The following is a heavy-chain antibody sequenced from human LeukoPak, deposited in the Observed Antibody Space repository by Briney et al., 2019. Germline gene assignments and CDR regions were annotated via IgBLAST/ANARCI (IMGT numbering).Heavy chain of an antibody. J-gene: IGHJ5*02. CDR2: IYSGGST. V-gene: IGHV3-53*01. Sequence: GGSLRLSCAASGFTVSSNYMSWVRQAPGKGLEWVSVIYSGGSTYYADSVKGRFTISRDNSKNTLYLQMNSLRAEDTAVYYCARVLYNWNYGWFDPWGQGTLVTVSS. CDR3: ARVLYNWNYGWFDP. CDR1: GFTVSSNY. D-gene: IGHD1-7*01.